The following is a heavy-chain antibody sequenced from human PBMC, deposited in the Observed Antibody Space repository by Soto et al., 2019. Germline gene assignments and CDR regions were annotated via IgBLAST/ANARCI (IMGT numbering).Heavy chain of an antibody. D-gene: IGHD5-18*01. J-gene: IGHJ6*02. Sequence: QVQLVQSGAEEKKPGASVKVSCKASGYTFTSYAMHWVRQAPGQRLEWMGWINAGNGNTKYSQKFQGRVTITRDTSASTAYMELSSLRSEDTAVYYCARTEDTAMGLRYYYGMDVWGQGTTVTVSS. CDR1: GYTFTSYA. V-gene: IGHV1-3*05. CDR3: ARTEDTAMGLRYYYGMDV. CDR2: INAGNGNT.